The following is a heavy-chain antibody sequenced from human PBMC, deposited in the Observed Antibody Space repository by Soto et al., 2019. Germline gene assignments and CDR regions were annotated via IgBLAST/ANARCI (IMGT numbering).Heavy chain of an antibody. D-gene: IGHD3-22*01. J-gene: IGHJ3*02. CDR2: IYYSGST. CDR3: ARDLVDAPYYYDSSAAPDI. V-gene: IGHV4-59*01. Sequence: TSETLSLTCTVSGGSISSYYWSWIRQPPGKGLEWIGYIYYSGSTNYNPSLKSRVTMSVDTSTSTVYMELSSLRSEDTAVYYCARDLVDAPYYYDSSAAPDIWGQGTMVTVSS. CDR1: GGSISSYY.